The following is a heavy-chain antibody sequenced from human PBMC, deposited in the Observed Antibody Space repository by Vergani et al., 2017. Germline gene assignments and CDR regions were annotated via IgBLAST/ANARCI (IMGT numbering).Heavy chain of an antibody. CDR3: ATPRLRFSYYYYYGMDV. V-gene: IGHV1-24*01. CDR2: FDPEDGET. D-gene: IGHD5-12*01. CDR1: GYTLTELS. Sequence: QVQLVQSGAEEKKPGASVKVSCKVSGYTLTELSMHWVRQAPGKGLEWMGGFDPEDGETIYAQKLQGRATRTEDTSTDTAYMELSSLRSEDTAVYYCATPRLRFSYYYYYGMDVWDRGTTVTVSS. J-gene: IGHJ6*02.